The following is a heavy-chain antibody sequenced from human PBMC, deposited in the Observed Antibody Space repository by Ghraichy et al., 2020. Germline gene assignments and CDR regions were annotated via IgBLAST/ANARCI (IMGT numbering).Heavy chain of an antibody. CDR3: AKTFLWHCSSTSCHLDY. Sequence: LSLTCAASGFTFSSYGMHWVRQAPGKGLEWVAVISYDGSNKYYADSVKGRFTISRDNSKNTLYLQMNSLRAEDTAVYYCAKTFLWHCSSTSCHLDYWGQGTLVTVSS. CDR2: ISYDGSNK. D-gene: IGHD2-2*01. J-gene: IGHJ4*02. V-gene: IGHV3-30*18. CDR1: GFTFSSYG.